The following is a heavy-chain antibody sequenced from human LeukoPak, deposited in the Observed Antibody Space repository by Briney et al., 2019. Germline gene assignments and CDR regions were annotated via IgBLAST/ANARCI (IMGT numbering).Heavy chain of an antibody. CDR3: ARGNSFDY. V-gene: IGHV3-66*01. CDR1: GFTVSSNY. CDR2: IYSGGST. Sequence: PGGSLRRSCAASGFTVSSNYMSWVRQAPGKGLDWVSGIYSGGSTYYADSVKGRFTISRDNAKNTLYLQMNSLRVEDTAVYYCARGNSFDYWGQGTLVTVSS. J-gene: IGHJ4*02.